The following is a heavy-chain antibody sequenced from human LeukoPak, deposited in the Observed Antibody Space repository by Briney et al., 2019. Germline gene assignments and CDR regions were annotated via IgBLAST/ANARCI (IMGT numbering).Heavy chain of an antibody. CDR2: INPNTGDI. J-gene: IGHJ6*02. D-gene: IGHD6-13*01. Sequence: ASVKVSCKASGYTFTGKYIHWVRQAPGQGLEWLGWINPNTGDINYAQKFQGRVTTTRDTSISTAYMELSSLRSDDTAVYYCARDVSSVATAAPGHWGVDVWGQGTTVTVSS. CDR1: GYTFTGKY. CDR3: ARDVSSVATAAPGHWGVDV. V-gene: IGHV1-2*02.